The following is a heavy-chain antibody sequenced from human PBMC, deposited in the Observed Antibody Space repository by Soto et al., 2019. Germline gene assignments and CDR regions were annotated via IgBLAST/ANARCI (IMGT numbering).Heavy chain of an antibody. D-gene: IGHD5-12*01. CDR2: IWYDGSNK. Sequence: QVQLVESGGGVVQPGRSLRLSCAASGFTFSSYGMHWVRQAPGKGLEWLAVIWYDGSNKYYADSVKGRFTISRDNSKNRLYLQMNSLRAEDTAVYYCARDGDSGDIVATVDYWGQGTLVTVSS. CDR3: ARDGDSGDIVATVDY. J-gene: IGHJ4*02. CDR1: GFTFSSYG. V-gene: IGHV3-33*01.